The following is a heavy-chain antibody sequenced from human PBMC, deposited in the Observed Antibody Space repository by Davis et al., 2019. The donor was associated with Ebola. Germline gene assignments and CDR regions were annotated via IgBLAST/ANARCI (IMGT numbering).Heavy chain of an antibody. CDR2: INHSGST. CDR3: ARTAMTSISDLGLGYNYFDP. CDR1: GGSFSGYY. V-gene: IGHV4-34*01. J-gene: IGHJ5*02. Sequence: SETLSLTCAVYGGSFSGYYWSWIRQPPGKGLEWIGEINHSGSTSYNPSLESRFTISMDTSKNQFYLRLDSVTAADTAVYYCARTAMTSISDLGLGYNYFDPWGQGSLVTVST. D-gene: IGHD2-21*02.